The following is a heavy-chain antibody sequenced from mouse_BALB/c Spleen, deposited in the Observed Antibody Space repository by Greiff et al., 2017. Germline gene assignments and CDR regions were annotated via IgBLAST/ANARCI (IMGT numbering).Heavy chain of an antibody. J-gene: IGHJ4*01. V-gene: IGHV14-3*02. CDR3: ARTITIYYAMDY. Sequence: EVQLQQSGAELVKPGASVKLSCTASGFNIKDTYMHWVKQRPDQGLEWIGRIDPANGNTKYDPKFQGKATITADTSSNTAYLQLSSLTSEDTAVYYCARTITIYYAMDYWGQGTSVTVSS. D-gene: IGHD2-4*01. CDR2: IDPANGNT. CDR1: GFNIKDTY.